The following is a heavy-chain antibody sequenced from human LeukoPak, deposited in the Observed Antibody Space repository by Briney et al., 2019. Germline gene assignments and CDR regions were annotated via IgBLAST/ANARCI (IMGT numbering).Heavy chain of an antibody. CDR2: ISAYNGNT. J-gene: IGHJ5*02. CDR3: ARNRDWNDDRLVP. D-gene: IGHD1-1*01. V-gene: IGHV1-18*01. CDR1: GYTFTSYC. Sequence: ASLKLSCKASGYTFTSYCIHWVRQAPGQGLEWMSCISAYNGNTNYAHKLQGRVTITTDTSKNTAYMELKSLRAEDTAVYYCARNRDWNDDRLVPWGQGTMVTVSS.